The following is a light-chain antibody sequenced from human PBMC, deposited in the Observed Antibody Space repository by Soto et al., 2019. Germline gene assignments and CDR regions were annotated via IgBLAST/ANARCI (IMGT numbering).Light chain of an antibody. Sequence: LTQPPSASGSPGQSVAISCTGTSSDVGGYNYVSWYQQHPGKAPKLMIYEVNKRPSGVPDRFSGSKSGNTASLTVSGLQAEDEADYYCSSYAGSSNVFGAGTKVPS. CDR1: SSDVGGYNY. J-gene: IGLJ1*01. CDR2: EVN. CDR3: SSYAGSSNV. V-gene: IGLV2-8*01.